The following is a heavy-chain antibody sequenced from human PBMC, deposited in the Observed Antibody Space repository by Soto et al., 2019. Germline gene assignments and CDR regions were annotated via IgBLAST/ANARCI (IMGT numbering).Heavy chain of an antibody. CDR2: INHSGSP. J-gene: IGHJ4*02. CDR1: AGSSSGCC. D-gene: IGHD6-6*01. V-gene: IGHV4-34*01. CDR3: ARGGRPARPRDFDY. Sequence: SQAVCVRWRGSAGSSSGCCCIVCRQPPRKGLEWIGEINHSGSPNYNPSLKSRVTISVDTSKNQFSLKLSSVTAADTAVYYCARGGRPARPRDFDYWGQGPPLTVS.